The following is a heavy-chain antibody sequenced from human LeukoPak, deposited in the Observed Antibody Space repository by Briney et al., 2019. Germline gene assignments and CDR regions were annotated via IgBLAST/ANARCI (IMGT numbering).Heavy chain of an antibody. Sequence: GGSLRLSCAASGFTFSSYWMPWVRQAPGKGLVWVSRINSDGSSTSYADSVKGRFTISRDNAKNTLYLQMNSLRAEDTAVYYCASRYLGSSGPTPYYYYGMDVWGQGTTVTVSS. D-gene: IGHD6-19*01. CDR1: GFTFSSYW. V-gene: IGHV3-74*01. CDR3: ASRYLGSSGPTPYYYYGMDV. CDR2: INSDGSST. J-gene: IGHJ6*02.